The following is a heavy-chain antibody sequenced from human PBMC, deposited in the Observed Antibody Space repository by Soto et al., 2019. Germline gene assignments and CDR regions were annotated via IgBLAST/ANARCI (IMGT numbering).Heavy chain of an antibody. Sequence: GESLKISFKGSGYSFTSYWISWVRQMPGKGLEWMGRIDPSDSYTNYSPSFQGHVTISADKSISTAYLQWSSLKASENAMYYCARWGSWSPGDAFDIWGQWTMVTVSS. CDR1: GYSFTSYW. J-gene: IGHJ3*02. V-gene: IGHV5-10-1*01. CDR2: IDPSDSYT. D-gene: IGHD6-13*01. CDR3: ARWGSWSPGDAFDI.